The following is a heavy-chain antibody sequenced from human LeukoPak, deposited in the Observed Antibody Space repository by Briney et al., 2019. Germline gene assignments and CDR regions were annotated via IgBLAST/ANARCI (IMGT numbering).Heavy chain of an antibody. V-gene: IGHV4-39*01. CDR1: GGSISTDTNY. CDR2: IFYSGIT. CDR3: ARQGPAPFFDY. Sequence: SETLSLACTVSGGSISTDTNYWAWIRQPPGKGLEWIGSIFYSGITYYNRSLKSPVTISVDTSQNQFSLKLSSVTAADTAVYYCARQGPAPFFDYRGQGSLLTVSS. J-gene: IGHJ4*02.